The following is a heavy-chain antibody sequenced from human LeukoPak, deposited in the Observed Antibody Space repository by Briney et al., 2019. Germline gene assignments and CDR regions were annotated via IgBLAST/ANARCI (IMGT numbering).Heavy chain of an antibody. CDR3: ATVDFDP. Sequence: GGSLRLSCAASGFIFSSYAMHWVRQAPGKGPEWVAIIWFDGSNTYYAESVEGRFTISRDNSKNTLYLQMNSLRAEDTAVYYCATVDFDPWGQGTLVTVSS. CDR1: GFIFSSYA. D-gene: IGHD5-24*01. V-gene: IGHV3-33*01. J-gene: IGHJ5*02. CDR2: IWFDGSNT.